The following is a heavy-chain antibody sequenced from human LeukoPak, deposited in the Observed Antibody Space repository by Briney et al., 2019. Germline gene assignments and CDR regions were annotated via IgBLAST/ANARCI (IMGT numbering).Heavy chain of an antibody. V-gene: IGHV4-61*02. CDR3: ARARGSGSYYNFYYFDY. CDR1: GGSISSGSYY. Sequence: SETLSLTCTVSGGSISSGSYYWSWIRQPAGKGLEWIGRIYTSGSTNYNPSLKSRVTISVDTSKNQFSLKLSSVTAADTAVYYCARARGSGSYYNFYYFDYWGRGTLVTVSS. J-gene: IGHJ4*02. CDR2: IYTSGST. D-gene: IGHD3-10*01.